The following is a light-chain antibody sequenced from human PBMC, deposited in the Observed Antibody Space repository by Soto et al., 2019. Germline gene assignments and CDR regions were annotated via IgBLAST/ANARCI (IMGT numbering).Light chain of an antibody. J-gene: IGLJ1*01. CDR1: SSDVGAYNY. CDR3: SSITNSFNYV. V-gene: IGLV2-14*01. CDR2: EVS. Sequence: QSALTQPASVSGSPGQSVAISCTGTSSDVGAYNYISWYQQHPGKAPKLLLSEVSNRPSGVSDRFSGSKSGNTASLTISGLQAEDEAPYYCSSITNSFNYVLGNGTKVT.